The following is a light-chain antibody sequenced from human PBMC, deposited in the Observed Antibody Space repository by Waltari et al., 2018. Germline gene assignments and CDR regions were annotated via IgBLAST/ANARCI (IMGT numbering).Light chain of an antibody. V-gene: IGKV1-6*01. J-gene: IGKJ1*01. CDR1: QDIRDD. Sequence: AIQMTPSPTSPSASVGDSVTIPCRANQDIRDDLSWYQQKPGKAPNPLIYAASTCQSGVPSRFSGRGTGTDFTLTINSLQPEDFATYYCLQDYLHPGTFGQGTKVEI. CDR3: LQDYLHPGT. CDR2: AAS.